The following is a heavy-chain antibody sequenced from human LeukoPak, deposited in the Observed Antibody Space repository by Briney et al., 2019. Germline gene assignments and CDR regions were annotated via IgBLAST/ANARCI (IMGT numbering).Heavy chain of an antibody. J-gene: IGHJ5*01. CDR2: IYDNTNS. CDR3: ARDQEAYCTSSSCFQFAP. CDR1: GYSITSGYH. D-gene: IGHD2-8*01. V-gene: IGHV4-38-2*02. Sequence: SETLSLTCSVSGYSITSGYHWGWVRLSPGKGLQWIGRIYDNTNSNYYPSLKSRVTMFVDTSKNQFSLRLTSVTAADTATYYCARDQEAYCTSSSCFQFAPWGQGALVIVSS.